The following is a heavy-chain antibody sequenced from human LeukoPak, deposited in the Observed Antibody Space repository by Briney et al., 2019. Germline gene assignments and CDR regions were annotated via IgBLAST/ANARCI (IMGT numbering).Heavy chain of an antibody. CDR1: GFTFTRVG. CDR3: ARGGYCNRITCYSLRW. Sequence: GGPLSPSWAAPGFTFTRVGRSGFGRAPGKGLEWWANIKQDGSETDYVDSVKGRFTISRDNAKKSLYLQMNSLRGEDTAVYYCARGGYCNRITCYSLRWWGQGTLVTVSS. CDR2: IKQDGSET. J-gene: IGHJ4*02. D-gene: IGHD2-2*02. V-gene: IGHV3-7*04.